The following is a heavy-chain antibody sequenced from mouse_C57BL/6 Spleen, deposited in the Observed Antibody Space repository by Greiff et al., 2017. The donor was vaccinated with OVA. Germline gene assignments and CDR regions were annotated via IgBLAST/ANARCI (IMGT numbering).Heavy chain of an antibody. CDR1: GYTFTSYW. Sequence: QVQLKQSGAELVKPGASVKLSCKASGYTFTSYWMHWVKQRPGQGLEWIGMIHPNSGSTNYNEKFKSKATLTVDKSSSTAYMQLSSLTSEDSAVYYCARGIYDGYYFDYWGQGTTLTVSS. CDR2: IHPNSGST. CDR3: ARGIYDGYYFDY. J-gene: IGHJ2*01. D-gene: IGHD2-3*01. V-gene: IGHV1-64*01.